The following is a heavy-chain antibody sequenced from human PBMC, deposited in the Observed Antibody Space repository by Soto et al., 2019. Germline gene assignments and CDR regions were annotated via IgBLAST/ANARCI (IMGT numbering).Heavy chain of an antibody. V-gene: IGHV4-30-4*01. CDR3: ARYNWSHWYFDL. J-gene: IGHJ2*01. CDR1: GGSISSGDYY. CDR2: IYYSGST. D-gene: IGHD1-20*01. Sequence: PSETLSLTCTVSGGSISSGDYYWSWIRQPPGKGLEWIGYIYYSGSTYYNPSLKSRVTISVDTSKNQFSLKLSSVTAADTAVYYCARYNWSHWYFDLWGRGTLVTVSS.